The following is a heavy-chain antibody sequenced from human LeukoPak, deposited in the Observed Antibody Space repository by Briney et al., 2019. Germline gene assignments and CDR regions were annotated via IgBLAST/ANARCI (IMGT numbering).Heavy chain of an antibody. Sequence: EASVKVSCKASGYTFTGYYMHWVRQAPGQGLEWMGWINPNSGGTNYAQKFQGRVTMTRDTSISTVYMELSRLRSDDTAVYYCARDAYCSSTSCYSWFDPWGQGTLVTVSS. CDR1: GYTFTGYY. CDR3: ARDAYCSSTSCYSWFDP. CDR2: INPNSGGT. J-gene: IGHJ5*02. D-gene: IGHD2-2*02. V-gene: IGHV1-2*02.